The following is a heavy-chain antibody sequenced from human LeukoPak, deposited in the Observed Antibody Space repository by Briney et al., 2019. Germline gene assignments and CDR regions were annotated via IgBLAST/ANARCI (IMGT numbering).Heavy chain of an antibody. CDR1: GYTFTGHY. CDR2: INPTSGT. J-gene: IGHJ4*02. CDR3: ARDLGWSSSH. V-gene: IGHV1-2*02. D-gene: IGHD6-6*01. Sequence: ASVKVSCKASGYTFTGHYMNWVRLAPGQGLEWMGWINPTSGTTYAQKFQDRVTMTRDTSINTAYMELSGLRSDDTAVYYCARDLGWSSSHWGQGTLVTVSS.